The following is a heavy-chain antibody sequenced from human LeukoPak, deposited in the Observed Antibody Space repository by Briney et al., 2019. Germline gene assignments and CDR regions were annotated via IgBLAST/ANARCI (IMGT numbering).Heavy chain of an antibody. V-gene: IGHV4-61*02. CDR2: IYTSGST. Sequence: PSQTLSLTCTVSGGSISSGSYYWSWIRQPAGKGLEWIGRIYTSGSTNYNPSLKSRVTISVDTSKNQFSLKLSSVTAADTAVYYCARDRWEPSPLPSDWGQGTLVTVSS. D-gene: IGHD4-23*01. J-gene: IGHJ4*02. CDR3: ARDRWEPSPLPSD. CDR1: GGSISSGSYY.